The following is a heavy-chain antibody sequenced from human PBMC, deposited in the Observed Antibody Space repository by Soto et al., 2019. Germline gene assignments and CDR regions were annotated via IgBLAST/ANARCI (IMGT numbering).Heavy chain of an antibody. Sequence: QVQLVQSGAEVKKPGASVKISCKASGYTFTSYAMHWVRQAPGQRLEWMGWINAGNGYTKYSQKFQGRVTVTRATSASTAYMELSSLRSEDTAVYYCATAGDDCSTTTCYVIDYWGQGTLVTVSS. J-gene: IGHJ4*02. V-gene: IGHV1-3*01. D-gene: IGHD2-2*01. CDR1: GYTFTSYA. CDR3: ATAGDDCSTTTCYVIDY. CDR2: INAGNGYT.